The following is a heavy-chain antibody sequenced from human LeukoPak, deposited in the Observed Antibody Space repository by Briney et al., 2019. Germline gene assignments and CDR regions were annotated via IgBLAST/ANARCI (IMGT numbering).Heavy chain of an antibody. CDR3: ARGRDGYNFLNRGEYYYFDY. V-gene: IGHV4-59*08. CDR1: GGSVTSYY. D-gene: IGHD5-24*01. Sequence: PSETLSLTCAVSGGSVTSYYWSWVRQVPGKGLEWIGYVYHSGTTNYNPSLKSRVTISVDTSKNQFSLKLSSVTAADTAVYYCARGRDGYNFLNRGEYYYFDYWGQGTLVTVSS. J-gene: IGHJ4*02. CDR2: VYHSGTT.